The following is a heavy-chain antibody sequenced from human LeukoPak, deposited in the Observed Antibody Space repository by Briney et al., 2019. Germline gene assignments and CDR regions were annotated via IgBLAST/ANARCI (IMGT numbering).Heavy chain of an antibody. V-gene: IGHV1-69-2*01. CDR3: ATPYYYDSSGYPAHFDY. J-gene: IGHJ4*02. CDR1: GYTFTDYY. D-gene: IGHD3-22*01. CDR2: VDPEDGET. Sequence: GASVKVSCKASGYTFTDYYMHWVQQAPGKGLEWMGRVDPEDGETIYAEKFQGRVTITADTSTDTAYMELSSLRSEDTAVYYCATPYYYDSSGYPAHFDYWGQGTLVTVSS.